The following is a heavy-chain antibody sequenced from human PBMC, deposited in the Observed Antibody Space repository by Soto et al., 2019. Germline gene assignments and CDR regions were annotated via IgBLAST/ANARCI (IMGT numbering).Heavy chain of an antibody. CDR1: GFTFSSYA. CDR2: ISGSGGST. J-gene: IGHJ5*02. CDR3: AKDTEARGNPGT. Sequence: EVQLLESGGGLVQPGGSLRLSCAASGFTFSSYAMSWVRQAPGKGLEWVSAISGSGGSTYYADSVKGRFTISRDNSKNKLYLQMNSLRAEDTAVYYCAKDTEARGNPGTWGQGTLVTVSS. V-gene: IGHV3-23*01. D-gene: IGHD2-15*01.